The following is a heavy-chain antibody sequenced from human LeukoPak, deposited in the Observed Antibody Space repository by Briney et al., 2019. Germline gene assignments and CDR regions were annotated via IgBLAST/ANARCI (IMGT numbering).Heavy chain of an antibody. CDR1: GGSISSYY. V-gene: IGHV4-59*08. Sequence: SETLSLTCTVSGGSISSYYWSWIRQAPGKGLEWIGYIYYSGTTSYNPSLKNRVTISVDTSTNQFSLRLSSVTAADTAVYYCARHSGSSPHYFDYWGQGTLVTVSS. D-gene: IGHD1-26*01. J-gene: IGHJ4*02. CDR3: ARHSGSSPHYFDY. CDR2: IYYSGTT.